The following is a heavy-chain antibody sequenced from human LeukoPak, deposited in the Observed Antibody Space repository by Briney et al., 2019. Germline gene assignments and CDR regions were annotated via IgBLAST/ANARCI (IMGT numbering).Heavy chain of an antibody. CDR1: GFTFNTYG. J-gene: IGHJ4*02. V-gene: IGHV3-30*02. CDR2: IRYDGTNK. CDR3: AKAGLACSGGSCYSLYYFDY. D-gene: IGHD2-15*01. Sequence: PGGSLRLSCAASGFTFNTYGMHWVRQAPGKGLEWVAFIRYDGTNKYYADSVRGRFTISRDNSKNTLYLQMNSLRAEDTAVYYCAKAGLACSGGSCYSLYYFDYWGQGTLVTVSS.